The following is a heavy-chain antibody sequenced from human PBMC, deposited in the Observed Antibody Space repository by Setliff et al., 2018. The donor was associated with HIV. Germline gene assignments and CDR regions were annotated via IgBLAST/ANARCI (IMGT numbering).Heavy chain of an antibody. J-gene: IGHJ3*02. V-gene: IGHV3-15*07. CDR1: GFTFSNAW. CDR3: ARSRSTRDAFDT. D-gene: IGHD2-2*01. CDR2: IKSKTDGGTT. Sequence: GGSLRLSCAASGFTFSNAWMNWVRQAPGKGLEWVGRIKSKTDGGTTDYAAPVKGRFTISRDDSKNTLYLQMNSLRAEDTALYYCARSRSTRDAFDTWGQGTMVTVSS.